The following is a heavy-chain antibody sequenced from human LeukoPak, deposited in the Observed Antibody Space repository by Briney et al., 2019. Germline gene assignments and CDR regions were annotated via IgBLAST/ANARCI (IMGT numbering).Heavy chain of an antibody. V-gene: IGHV1-46*01. D-gene: IGHD3-3*01. Sequence: ASVKVSCKASGYTFTSYYMHWVRQAPGQGLEWMGIINPSGGSTSYAQKFQGRVTMTRDTSTSTVYMELSSLRSEDTAVYYCARGLHLRFLEWLFEDDAFDIWGQGTMVTVSS. CDR3: ARGLHLRFLEWLFEDDAFDI. CDR2: INPSGGST. CDR1: GYTFTSYY. J-gene: IGHJ3*02.